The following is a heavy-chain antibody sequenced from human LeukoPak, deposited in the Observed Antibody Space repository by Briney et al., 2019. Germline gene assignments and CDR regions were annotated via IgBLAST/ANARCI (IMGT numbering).Heavy chain of an antibody. CDR3: AREKDTGSNHAKIRYDI. V-gene: IGHV4-59*01. CDR2: IFGSGDF. D-gene: IGHD1-26*01. CDR1: GVSISDYY. Sequence: SETLSLTCTVSGVSISDYYWSWIRQPPGKGLEWLGWIFGSGDFNYNPSLKSRLSISVDTSNNQFSLKLTSATAADTAVYYCAREKDTGSNHAKIRYDIWGQGTMVTVSS. J-gene: IGHJ3*02.